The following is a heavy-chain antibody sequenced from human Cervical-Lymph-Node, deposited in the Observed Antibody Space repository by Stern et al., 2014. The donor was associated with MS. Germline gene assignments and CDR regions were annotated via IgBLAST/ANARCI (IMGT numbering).Heavy chain of an antibody. CDR3: ACALTPTPRGYSRSSLIPKS. J-gene: IGHJ5*02. V-gene: IGHV1-2*02. CDR1: GYTFTAYY. Sequence: QVQLVQSGPESRKPGASLKVSCKTSGYTFTAYYIHWLRQAPGQRLQWMGWLDPNSGDKNYAQYFRGRVTMTRDTSISTAYLDLTSLTSDDTAVYYCACALTPTPRGYSRSSLIPKSWGQGTLVTVSS. CDR2: LDPNSGDK. D-gene: IGHD5-12*01.